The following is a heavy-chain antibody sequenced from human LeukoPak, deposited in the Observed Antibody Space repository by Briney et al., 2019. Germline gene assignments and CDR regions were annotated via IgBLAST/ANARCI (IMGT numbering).Heavy chain of an antibody. CDR1: GYTFTGYY. D-gene: IGHD3-10*02. CDR2: INPNSGGT. V-gene: IGHV1-2*02. CDR3: ARDANLWVFGY. Sequence: GASVKVSCKASGYTFTGYYMHWVRQAPGQGLEWMGWINPNSGGTNYAQKFQGRVTMTRDTSISTAYMELRRLRSDDTAVYYCARDANLWVFGYWGQETLVTVSS. J-gene: IGHJ4*02.